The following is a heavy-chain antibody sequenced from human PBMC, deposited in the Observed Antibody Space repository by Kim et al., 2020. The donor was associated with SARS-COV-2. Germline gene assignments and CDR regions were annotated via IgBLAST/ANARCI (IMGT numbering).Heavy chain of an antibody. CDR3: ARTYASSGFDAFDI. D-gene: IGHD3-22*01. J-gene: IGHJ3*02. Sequence: APCFKGRFGFSLDTSVRTAYLQISSLKAEDTAVYYCARTYASSGFDAFDIWGQGTMVTVSS. V-gene: IGHV7-4-1*02.